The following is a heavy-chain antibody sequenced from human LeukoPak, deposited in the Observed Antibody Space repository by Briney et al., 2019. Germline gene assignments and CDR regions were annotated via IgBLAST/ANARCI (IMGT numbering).Heavy chain of an antibody. CDR1: GFTFSYYA. CDR2: ISGSGGST. Sequence: GGSLRLSCAASGFTFSYYAMSWVRQAPGEGLEWVSGISGSGGSTYSADYVKGRFTVYRDNSKDTLYLQRNSLRGDDTALYYCAKSGHSATLVPPHAFDAWGQGTMVIVSS. CDR3: AKSGHSATLVPPHAFDA. V-gene: IGHV3-23*01. D-gene: IGHD6-13*01. J-gene: IGHJ3*01.